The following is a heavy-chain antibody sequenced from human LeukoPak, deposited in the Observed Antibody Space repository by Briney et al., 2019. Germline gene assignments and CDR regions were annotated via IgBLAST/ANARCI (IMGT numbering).Heavy chain of an antibody. J-gene: IGHJ4*02. CDR1: GFTFSSYA. Sequence: PGRSLRLSCAASGFTFSSYAMHWVRQAPGKGLEWVAVMSYDGSDKYYADSVKGRFTISRDNSKNTLYLQMNSLRAEDTAVYYCARDRVIAVAGTGGMDYWGQGTLVTVSS. CDR2: MSYDGSDK. D-gene: IGHD6-19*01. V-gene: IGHV3-30*04. CDR3: ARDRVIAVAGTGGMDY.